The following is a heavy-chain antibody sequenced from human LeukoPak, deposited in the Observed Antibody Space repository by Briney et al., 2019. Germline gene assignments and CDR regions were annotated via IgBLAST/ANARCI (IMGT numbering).Heavy chain of an antibody. D-gene: IGHD3-10*01. J-gene: IGHJ4*02. CDR2: INHSGST. CDR1: GGSFSGYY. Sequence: PSETLSLTCAVYGGSFSGYYWSSIRQPPGKGLEWIGEINHSGSTNYNPSLKSRVTISVDTSKNQFSLKLSSVTAADTAVYYCARGAHTRSTMVRGVIDYWGQGTLVTVSS. CDR3: ARGAHTRSTMVRGVIDY. V-gene: IGHV4-34*01.